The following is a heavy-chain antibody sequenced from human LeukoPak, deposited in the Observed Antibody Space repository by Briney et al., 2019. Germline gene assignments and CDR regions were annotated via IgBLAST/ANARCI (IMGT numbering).Heavy chain of an antibody. D-gene: IGHD5-18*01. CDR3: ASPGSLGPDTAMATRDFDY. J-gene: IGHJ4*02. CDR1: GYTFATYW. Sequence: GESLKISCKGSGYTFATYWIGWVRQMPGKGLEWMGRIDPSDSYTNYSPSFQGHVTISADKSISTAYLQWSSLKASDTAMYYCASPGSLGPDTAMATRDFDYWGQGTLVTVSS. V-gene: IGHV5-10-1*01. CDR2: IDPSDSYT.